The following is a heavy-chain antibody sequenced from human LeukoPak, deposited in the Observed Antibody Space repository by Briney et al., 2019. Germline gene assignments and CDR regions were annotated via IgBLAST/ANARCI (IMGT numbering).Heavy chain of an antibody. J-gene: IGHJ4*02. Sequence: PGGSLRLSCTASGFTFSGAWMTWVRQAPGKGLEWVANIREDGTEKNYVDSVKGRFTISRDNAKNSLFLQMSNLRAEDTAVYYCAKDLHYGSADYWGQGTLVTVSS. D-gene: IGHD3-10*01. CDR2: IREDGTEK. CDR1: GFTFSGAW. CDR3: AKDLHYGSADY. V-gene: IGHV3-7*01.